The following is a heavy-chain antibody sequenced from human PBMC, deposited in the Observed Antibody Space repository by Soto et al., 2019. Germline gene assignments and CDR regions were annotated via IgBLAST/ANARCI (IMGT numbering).Heavy chain of an antibody. Sequence: QVQLQASGPGLVKPSETLSLTCTVSGVSISSNYWTWIRQPPGRGLEWIGYVYRGSTNYNPSLRSRVTMSVDTSKNQFSLKLTSVTAADTAFYYCANGAKNLLYWGQGTLITFSS. CDR2: VYRGST. V-gene: IGHV4-59*01. J-gene: IGHJ4*02. D-gene: IGHD3-16*01. CDR3: ANGAKNLLY. CDR1: GVSISSNY.